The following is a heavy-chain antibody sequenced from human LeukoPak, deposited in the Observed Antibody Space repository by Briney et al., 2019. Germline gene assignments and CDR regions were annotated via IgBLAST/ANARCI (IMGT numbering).Heavy chain of an antibody. CDR2: INHSGST. CDR3: ARLRAPPYWYFDL. Sequence: PSETLSLTCAVYGGSFSGYYWSWIRQPPGKGLEWIGEINHSGSTNYNPSLKSRVTISVDTSKNQFSLKLSSVTAADTAVYYCARLRAPPYWYFDLWGRGTLVTVSS. J-gene: IGHJ2*01. V-gene: IGHV4-34*01. CDR1: GGSFSGYY. D-gene: IGHD2-15*01.